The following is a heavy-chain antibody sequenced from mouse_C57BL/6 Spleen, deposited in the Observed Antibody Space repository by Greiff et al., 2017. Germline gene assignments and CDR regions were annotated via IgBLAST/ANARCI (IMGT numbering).Heavy chain of an antibody. CDR2: IYPGDGDT. D-gene: IGHD3-2*02. CDR3: ARERTAQALYAMDY. Sequence: QVQLQQSGAELVKPGASVKISCKASGYAFSSYWMNWVKQRPGKGLEWIGQIYPGDGDTNYNGKFKGKATLTADKSSSTAYMQLSSLTSEDSAVYFCARERTAQALYAMDYWGQGTSVTVSS. J-gene: IGHJ4*01. V-gene: IGHV1-80*01. CDR1: GYAFSSYW.